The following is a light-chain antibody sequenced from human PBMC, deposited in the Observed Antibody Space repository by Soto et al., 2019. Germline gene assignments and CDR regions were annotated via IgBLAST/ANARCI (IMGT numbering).Light chain of an antibody. Sequence: QTVVTQEPSFSVSPGGTVTLTCGLTSGSVSSSYYPSWYQQTPGQAPRTLIYSTNSRSSGVPDRFSGSILGNKAALTITGAQADDECDYYCVLYMGSGIRVFGGGTQLTVL. CDR3: VLYMGSGIRV. V-gene: IGLV8-61*01. CDR1: SGSVSSSYY. CDR2: STN. J-gene: IGLJ3*02.